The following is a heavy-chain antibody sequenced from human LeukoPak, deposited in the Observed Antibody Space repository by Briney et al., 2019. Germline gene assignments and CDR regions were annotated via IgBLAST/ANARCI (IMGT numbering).Heavy chain of an antibody. Sequence: GGSLRLSWTASVLTFGEYAMSWVRQAPGKGVEWVGFIRNKAYGGTTEYAASVKGRFTISRDDSKSIAYLQMNSLKKEDTAVYYCTRVDYYGSGSLMDVWGKGTTVTISS. CDR3: TRVDYYGSGSLMDV. J-gene: IGHJ6*03. CDR2: IRNKAYGGTT. CDR1: VLTFGEYA. V-gene: IGHV3-49*04. D-gene: IGHD3-10*01.